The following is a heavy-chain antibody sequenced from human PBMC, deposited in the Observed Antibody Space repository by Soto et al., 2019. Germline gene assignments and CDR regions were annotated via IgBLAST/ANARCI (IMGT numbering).Heavy chain of an antibody. CDR2: ISAHNGNT. V-gene: IGHV1-18*01. J-gene: IGHJ4*02. CDR3: ARGGYGDY. Sequence: QVHLVQSGAEVKKPGASVKVSCKGSGYGFTTYGITWVLQAPGQGLEWMAWISAHNGNTNYAQTLQGRVTVTRDTSTSTAYIELRSLRSDHTVVYHCARGGYGDYWGQWPLVTVS. CDR1: GYGFTTYG. D-gene: IGHD1-1*01.